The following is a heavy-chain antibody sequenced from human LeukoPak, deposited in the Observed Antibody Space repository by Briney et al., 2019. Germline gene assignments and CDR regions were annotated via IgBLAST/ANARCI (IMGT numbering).Heavy chain of an antibody. V-gene: IGHV3-30*04. D-gene: IGHD2-2*01. J-gene: IGHJ6*03. CDR2: ISSDGSNK. CDR3: ARGSQLLPYYYYYYYMDV. CDR1: EFTFSSYP. Sequence: PGMSLRLSCAASEFTFSSYPIHWVRQAPGKGLEWVAVISSDGSNKYYADSVRGRFTISRDNAKNTLYLQMNSLRAEDTAVYYCARGSQLLPYYYYYYYMDVWGKGTTVTISS.